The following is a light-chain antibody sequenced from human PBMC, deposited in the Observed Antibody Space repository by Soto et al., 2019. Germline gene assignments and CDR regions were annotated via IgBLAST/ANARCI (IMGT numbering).Light chain of an antibody. CDR3: SSYASRSTLVV. Sequence: QSVLTQPASASGSPGQSITISCTGTSSDVGGYNYVSWYQQHPGKAPQLMIYEVSNRPSGVSKCFAGSKSANTASLTISLLQDEDEDDYYCSSYASRSTLVVFGGGTKVTVL. V-gene: IGLV2-14*01. CDR1: SSDVGGYNY. J-gene: IGLJ2*01. CDR2: EVS.